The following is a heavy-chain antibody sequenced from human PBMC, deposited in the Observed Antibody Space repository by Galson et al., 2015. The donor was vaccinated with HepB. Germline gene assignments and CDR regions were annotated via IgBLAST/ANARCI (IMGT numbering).Heavy chain of an antibody. CDR2: ISYDGGNK. CDR1: GFTFSSYG. J-gene: IGHJ4*02. D-gene: IGHD5-18*01. V-gene: IGHV3-30*18. Sequence: SLRLSCAASGFTFSSYGMHWVRQAPGKGLEWVAVISYDGGNKYYADSVKGRFTISRDNSKNTLYLQMNSLRAEDTAVYYCAKDRAAMAPLPGYWGQGTLVTVSS. CDR3: AKDRAAMAPLPGY.